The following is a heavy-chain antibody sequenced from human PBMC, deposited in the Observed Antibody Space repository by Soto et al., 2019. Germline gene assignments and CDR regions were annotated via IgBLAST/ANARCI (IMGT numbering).Heavy chain of an antibody. J-gene: IGHJ6*02. CDR3: AREPCGGDCYGYYYHGMDV. V-gene: IGHV4-31*03. CDR1: GGSISSGGYY. Sequence: QVQLQESGPGLVKPSQTLSLTCSVSGGSISSGGYYWSWIRQHPGKGLEWIAYIYYSGSTYYNPSLKSRVTISVDTSKNQSSLKLSSVTAADTAMYYCAREPCGGDCYGYYYHGMDVWGQGTTVTVSS. D-gene: IGHD2-21*02. CDR2: IYYSGST.